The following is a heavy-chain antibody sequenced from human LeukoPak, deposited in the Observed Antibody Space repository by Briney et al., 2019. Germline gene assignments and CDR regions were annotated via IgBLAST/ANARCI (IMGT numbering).Heavy chain of an antibody. CDR1: GGPFSSLV. Sequence: GASVKVPCKASGGPFSSLVFSWVRQAPGQGLEYMGGITPSFAAPNYAQKFQGRVTIGTDESTSTAYMELSSLRLEDTAVYYCAAYYYDSSGYYRHDAFDIWGQGTMVTVSS. D-gene: IGHD3-22*01. V-gene: IGHV1-69*05. CDR2: ITPSFAAP. J-gene: IGHJ3*02. CDR3: AAYYYDSSGYYRHDAFDI.